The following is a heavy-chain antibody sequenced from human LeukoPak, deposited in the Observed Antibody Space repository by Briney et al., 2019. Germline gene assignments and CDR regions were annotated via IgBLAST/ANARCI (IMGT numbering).Heavy chain of an antibody. CDR1: GFTFSSYW. D-gene: IGHD5-18*01. Sequence: GGSLRLSCAASGFTFSSYWMSWVRQAPGKGLEWVSVIYSGGSTYYADSVKGRFTISRDNSKNTLYLQMNSLRAEDTAVYYCAALWLPQGYWGQGTLVTVSS. CDR2: IYSGGST. V-gene: IGHV3-53*01. J-gene: IGHJ4*02. CDR3: AALWLPQGY.